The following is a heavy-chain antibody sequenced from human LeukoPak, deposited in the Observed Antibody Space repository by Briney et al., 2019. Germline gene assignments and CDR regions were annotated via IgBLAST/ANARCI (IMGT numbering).Heavy chain of an antibody. D-gene: IGHD5-24*01. J-gene: IGHJ4*02. Sequence: GGSLRLSCAASGFTFSSYEMNWVREAPGKGLEWVSYISSSGSTIYYADSVKGRFTISRDNAKNSLYLQMNSLRAEDTAVYYCARAKRDGYNSFDYWGQGTLVTVSS. CDR2: ISSSGSTI. V-gene: IGHV3-48*03. CDR3: ARAKRDGYNSFDY. CDR1: GFTFSSYE.